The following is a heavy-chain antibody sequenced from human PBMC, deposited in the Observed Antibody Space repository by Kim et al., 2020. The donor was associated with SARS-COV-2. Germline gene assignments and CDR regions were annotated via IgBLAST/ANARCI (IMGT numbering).Heavy chain of an antibody. CDR1: GYTFTGYY. CDR2: INLNSGGT. Sequence: ASVKVSCKASGYTFTGYYMHWVRQAPGQGLEWMGWINLNSGGTNYAQKFQGRVTMTRDTSISTAYMELSRLRSDDTAIYYCARDQHIVFGYGMDVWGQGTTVTVSS. D-gene: IGHD2-21*01. V-gene: IGHV1-2*02. J-gene: IGHJ6*02. CDR3: ARDQHIVFGYGMDV.